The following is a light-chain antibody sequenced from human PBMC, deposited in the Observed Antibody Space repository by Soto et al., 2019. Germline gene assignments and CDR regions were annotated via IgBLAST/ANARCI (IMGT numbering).Light chain of an antibody. CDR2: WAS. J-gene: IGKJ1*01. CDR1: QSVLYNSNNKNY. V-gene: IGKV4-1*01. Sequence: DIVATQSPDSLAVSLGERATINCKSSQSVLYNSNNKNYLAWYQQKPGQSPKLLIYWASTRESGVPDRFSVSGSGTDFTLTISSLQAEDVAVYYCQQYYSTPRTFGQGTKVEIK. CDR3: QQYYSTPRT.